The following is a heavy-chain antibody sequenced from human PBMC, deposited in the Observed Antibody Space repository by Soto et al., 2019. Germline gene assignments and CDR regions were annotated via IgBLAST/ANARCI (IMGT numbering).Heavy chain of an antibody. CDR1: GGSVRSGPYH. CDR3: MRSHGAY. J-gene: IGHJ4*02. CDR2: SSYSGTA. Sequence: QVQLQESGPGLVKTSETLSLTCTVSGGSVRSGPYHWNWVRQPPGKGLEWIGHSSYSGTANYNPSLRGRVIMATDTSMNQFSLRLTSVTAADTAVYYCMRSHGAYWGQGALVTVSP. D-gene: IGHD2-8*01. V-gene: IGHV4-61*01.